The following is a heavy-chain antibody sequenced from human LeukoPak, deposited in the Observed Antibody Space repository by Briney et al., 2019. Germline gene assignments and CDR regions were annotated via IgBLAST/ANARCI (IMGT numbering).Heavy chain of an antibody. Sequence: PGGSLRLSCAASGFTFSKAWMSWVRQAPGKGLEWVGRIKSKTDGGTTDYAAPVKGRFTISRDVSEDTMYLQMNGLKTEDTAVYYCTISGTTTTRFVDYWGQGTLVTVSS. CDR1: GFTFSKAW. D-gene: IGHD1-26*01. J-gene: IGHJ4*02. V-gene: IGHV3-15*01. CDR3: TISGTTTTRFVDY. CDR2: IKSKTDGGTT.